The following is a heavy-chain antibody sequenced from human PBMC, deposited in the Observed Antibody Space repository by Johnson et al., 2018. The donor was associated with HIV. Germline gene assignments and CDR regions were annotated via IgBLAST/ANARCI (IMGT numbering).Heavy chain of an antibody. D-gene: IGHD3-16*01. CDR2: ISYDGSNK. CDR3: ARSGGVAGLDAFDF. V-gene: IGHV3-30*04. J-gene: IGHJ3*01. Sequence: QVQLVESGGGVVQPGRSLRLSCAASGFTFSSYAMHWVRQAPGKGLEWVAVISYDGSNKYYADSVKGRFTISRDNSKNSLYLQVNSLRAEDTAVYYCARSGGVAGLDAFDFWGQGTMVTVSS. CDR1: GFTFSSYA.